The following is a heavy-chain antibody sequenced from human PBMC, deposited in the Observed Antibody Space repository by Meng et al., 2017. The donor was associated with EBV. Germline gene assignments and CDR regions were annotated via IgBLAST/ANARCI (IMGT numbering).Heavy chain of an antibody. Sequence: QGQLVQSGAEVKNPGASVTVSCKASGYAFTSYILHWVRQAPGKRLEWMGWINVGVGYTKYSQKFQGRVTISSDTSATTGYMELSSLRSEDTAVYYCVRGPPVGVPGPGDYWGQGTLVT. CDR1: GYAFTSYI. CDR2: INVGVGYT. J-gene: IGHJ4*02. D-gene: IGHD2-21*01. CDR3: VRGPPVGVPGPGDY. V-gene: IGHV1-3*01.